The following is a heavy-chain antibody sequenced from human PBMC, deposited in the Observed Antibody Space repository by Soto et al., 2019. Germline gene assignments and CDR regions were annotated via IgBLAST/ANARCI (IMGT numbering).Heavy chain of an antibody. Sequence: EVQLLQSGGGLVQPGGSLRLSCMASGFPSSTYGFSTYAMTWVRQPPGKGLEWVSVITGSGSHSYYADSVKGRFTISRDKSRDTLFLQMDSLRADDAAVYFCAKGTSSEFLLSFDDWGHGTLVTVSS. CDR1: GFPSSTYGFSTYA. CDR2: ITGSGSHS. CDR3: AKGTSSEFLLSFDD. J-gene: IGHJ4*01. V-gene: IGHV3-23*01. D-gene: IGHD3-10*01.